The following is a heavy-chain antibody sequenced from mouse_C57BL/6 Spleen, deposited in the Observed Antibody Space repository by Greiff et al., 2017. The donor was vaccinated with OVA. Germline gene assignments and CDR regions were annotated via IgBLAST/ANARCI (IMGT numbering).Heavy chain of an antibody. J-gene: IGHJ1*03. CDR3: ANGSSPYWYFDV. D-gene: IGHD1-1*01. Sequence: QVQLKQPGAELVKPGASVKLSCKASGYTFTSYWMQWVKQRPGQGLEWIGEIDPSDSYTNYNQKFKGKATLTVDTSSSTAYMQLSSLTSEDSAVYYCANGSSPYWYFDVWGTGTTVTVSS. CDR2: IDPSDSYT. V-gene: IGHV1-50*01. CDR1: GYTFTSYW.